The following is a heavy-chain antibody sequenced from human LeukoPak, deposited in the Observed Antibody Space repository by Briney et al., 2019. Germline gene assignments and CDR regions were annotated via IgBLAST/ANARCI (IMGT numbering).Heavy chain of an antibody. CDR2: VSYDESKK. J-gene: IGHJ4*02. Sequence: PGRSLRLSCAASGFTFSSYAMHWVRQAPGKGLEWVALVSYDESKKNYADSVKGRFAISRDNSKNTLYMQMNSLREEDSAMYYCARDAVVVAGTTELRFYYWGQGTLVTVSS. CDR1: GFTFSSYA. V-gene: IGHV3-30*09. D-gene: IGHD2-15*01. CDR3: ARDAVVVAGTTELRFYY.